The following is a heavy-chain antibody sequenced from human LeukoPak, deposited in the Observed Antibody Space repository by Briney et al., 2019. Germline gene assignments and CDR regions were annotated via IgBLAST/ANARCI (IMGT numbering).Heavy chain of an antibody. CDR2: ISGSGSRT. V-gene: IGHV3-23*01. CDR1: GFTFNNYA. CDR3: ARGVTGADY. Sequence: PGGSLRLSCAASGFTFNNYAMSWVRQAPGKGLEWVSAISGSGSRTHYADSVKGRFTISRDNSKNTLYLQMNSLRAEDTAVYCCARGVTGADYWGQGTLVTFSS. J-gene: IGHJ4*02. D-gene: IGHD3-9*01.